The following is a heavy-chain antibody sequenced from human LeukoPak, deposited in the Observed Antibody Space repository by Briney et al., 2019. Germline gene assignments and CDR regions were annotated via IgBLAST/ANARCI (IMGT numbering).Heavy chain of an antibody. V-gene: IGHV5-51*01. J-gene: IGHJ4*02. CDR2: IYPGDSDT. D-gene: IGHD2-2*02. CDR1: GYSFTSYS. CDR3: ARVPVPAAILPTLEWLSSYFDY. Sequence: GESLKISCKGSGYSFTSYSIGWVRQMPGKGLEWMGIIYPGDSDTRYSPSFQGQVTISADKSISTAYLQWSSLKASDTAMYYCARVPVPAAILPTLEWLSSYFDYWGQGTLVTVSS.